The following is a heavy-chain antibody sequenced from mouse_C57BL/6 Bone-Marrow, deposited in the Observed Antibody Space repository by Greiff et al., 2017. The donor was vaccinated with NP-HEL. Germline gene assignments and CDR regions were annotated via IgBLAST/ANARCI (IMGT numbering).Heavy chain of an antibody. CDR1: GYTFTSYW. Sequence: QVQLQQPGAELVKPGASVKLSCKASGYTFTSYWMHWVKQRPGRGLGWIGRIDPNSGGTKYNEKFKSKATLTVDKPSSTAYMQLSSLTSEDSAVYYCARGGGYYYGSSYGDYWGQGTTLTVSS. D-gene: IGHD1-1*01. CDR3: ARGGGYYYGSSYGDY. J-gene: IGHJ2*01. CDR2: IDPNSGGT. V-gene: IGHV1-72*01.